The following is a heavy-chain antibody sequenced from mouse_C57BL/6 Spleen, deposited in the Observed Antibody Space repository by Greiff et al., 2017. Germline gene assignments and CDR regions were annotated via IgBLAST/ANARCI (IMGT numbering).Heavy chain of an antibody. CDR1: GYTFTSYT. CDR2: INPSSGYT. D-gene: IGHD1-1*01. Sequence: VQLQQSGAELARPGASVKMSCKASGYTFTSYTMHWVKQRPGQGLEWIGYINPSSGYTKYNQKFKDKATLTADKSSSTAYMQLSSLTSEDSAVYFCATNYYGSTLYWGQGTLVTVSA. J-gene: IGHJ3*01. V-gene: IGHV1-4*01. CDR3: ATNYYGSTLY.